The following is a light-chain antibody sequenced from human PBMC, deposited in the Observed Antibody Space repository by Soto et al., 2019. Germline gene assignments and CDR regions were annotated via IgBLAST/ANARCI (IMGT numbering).Light chain of an antibody. CDR2: TVS. J-gene: IGKJ1*01. CDR3: FQGTPWQWT. V-gene: IGKV2-30*01. CDR1: QSLGYSEGNTY. Sequence: EVVMTQSPLSLPVTLGQPASISCRSLQSLGYSEGNTYLNWFQQRPGQSPRSLIYTVSNRDSGVTDRFSGSVSCADFTLNISRVEAEEVGVYYCFQGTPWQWTCGHGTKVEIK.